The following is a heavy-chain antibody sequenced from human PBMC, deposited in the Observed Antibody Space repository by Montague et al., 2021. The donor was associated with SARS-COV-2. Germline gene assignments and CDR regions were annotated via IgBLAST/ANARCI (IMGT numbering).Heavy chain of an antibody. CDR3: ASHVGSLMVGVPDFDY. CDR2: IYYSGTT. J-gene: IGHJ4*02. V-gene: IGHV4-39*01. Sequence: SETLSLTRTVSGGSISSGSYYWGWIRQPPGKGLEWIGSIYYSGTTYYNPSLKSRVTISVDTSKNQFSLKLSSVTAADTAVYYCASHVGSLMVGVPDFDYWGQGTMVTVSS. D-gene: IGHD3-10*01. CDR1: GGSISSGSYY.